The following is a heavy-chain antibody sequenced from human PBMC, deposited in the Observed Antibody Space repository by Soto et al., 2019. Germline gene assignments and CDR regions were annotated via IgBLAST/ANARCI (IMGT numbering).Heavy chain of an antibody. CDR2: ISGSGGST. V-gene: IGHV3-23*01. J-gene: IGHJ3*02. D-gene: IGHD4-17*01. Sequence: GGSLRLSCAASGFTFSSYAMSWVRQAPGKGLEWVSAISGSGGSTYYADSVKGRFTISRDNSKNTLYLQMNSLRAEDTAVYYCAKDIPDYGERPDAFDIWGQGTMVTLS. CDR1: GFTFSSYA. CDR3: AKDIPDYGERPDAFDI.